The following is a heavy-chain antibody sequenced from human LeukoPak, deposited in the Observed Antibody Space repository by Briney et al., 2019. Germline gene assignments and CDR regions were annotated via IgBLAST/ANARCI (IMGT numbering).Heavy chain of an antibody. J-gene: IGHJ4*02. V-gene: IGHV3-74*01. CDR2: IKSDGSTT. CDR3: ARKQGGDYDY. Sequence: GGSLRLSCAASGFTFSTYWMHWVRQAPGKGLVWVARIKSDGSTTRYADSVKGQFTISRDNAKNTLYLQMNSLGAEDTAVYYCARKQGGDYDYWGQGTLVTVSS. D-gene: IGHD4-17*01. CDR1: GFTFSTYW.